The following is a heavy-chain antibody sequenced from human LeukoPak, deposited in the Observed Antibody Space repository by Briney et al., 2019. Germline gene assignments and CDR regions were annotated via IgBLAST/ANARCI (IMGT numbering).Heavy chain of an antibody. D-gene: IGHD2-15*01. Sequence: SETLSLTCTVSGGSISSSGYYWDWIRQPPGKGLEWIGSISQSGTTYYNPPLKSRVTIFVDTSKSQFSLKLNSVTAADTAVYYCARRRVVARGYFDYWGQRVLVTVSS. CDR1: GGSISSSGYY. J-gene: IGHJ4*02. CDR3: ARRRVVARGYFDY. CDR2: ISQSGTT. V-gene: IGHV4-39*01.